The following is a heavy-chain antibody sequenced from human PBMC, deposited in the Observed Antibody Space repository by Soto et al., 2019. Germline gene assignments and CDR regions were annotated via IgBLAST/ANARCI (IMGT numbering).Heavy chain of an antibody. J-gene: IGHJ6*02. V-gene: IGHV6-1*01. CDR3: ARGPPREGSSSGYGMDV. Sequence: SQTLSLTCAISGDSVSSNSAAWNWIRQSPSRGLEWLGRTYYRSKWYNDYAVSVKSRITINPDTSKNQFSLQLNSVTPEDTAVYYCARGPPREGSSSGYGMDVWGQGTTVTVS. CDR1: GDSVSSNSAA. D-gene: IGHD6-6*01. CDR2: TYYRSKWYN.